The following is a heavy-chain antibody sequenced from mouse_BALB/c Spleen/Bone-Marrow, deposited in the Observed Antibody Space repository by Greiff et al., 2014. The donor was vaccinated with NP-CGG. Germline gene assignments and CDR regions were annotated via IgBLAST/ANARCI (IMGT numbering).Heavy chain of an antibody. J-gene: IGHJ3*01. CDR3: AFYYYGSSLFAY. CDR1: GFNIKDTY. Sequence: VQLQQSGAELVKPGASVKLSCTASGFNIKDTYMHWVKQRPEQGLEWIRRIDPANGNTKYDPKFQGKATITADTSSNTAYLQLSSLTSEDTAVYYCAFYYYGSSLFAYWGQGTLVTVSA. V-gene: IGHV14-3*02. D-gene: IGHD1-1*01. CDR2: IDPANGNT.